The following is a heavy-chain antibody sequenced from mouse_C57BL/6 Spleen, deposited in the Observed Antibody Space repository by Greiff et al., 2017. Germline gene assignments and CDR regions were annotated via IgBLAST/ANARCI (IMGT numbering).Heavy chain of an antibody. Sequence: QVQLQQSGPELVKPGASVKISCKASGYAFSSSWMNWVKQRPGKGLEWIGRIYPGDGDTNYNGKFKGKATLTADKSSSTAYMQLSSLTSEDSAVYCCARGGGFKEGIRAMDYWGQGTSVTVSS. J-gene: IGHJ4*01. CDR3: ARGGGFKEGIRAMDY. CDR1: GYAFSSSW. V-gene: IGHV1-82*01. CDR2: IYPGDGDT. D-gene: IGHD1-1*02.